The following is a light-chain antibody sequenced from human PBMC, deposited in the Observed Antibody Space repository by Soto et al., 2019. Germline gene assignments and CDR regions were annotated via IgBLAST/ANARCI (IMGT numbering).Light chain of an antibody. CDR3: QQYNNWPPIT. Sequence: EIVMTQSPATLSVSPGERATLSCRASQSVSSNLAWYQQKPGQAPRLLIYGASTRATGIPARFSGSGSGTEFTLTISSLQSEYFVVYYCQQYNNWPPITFGPGTKVDIK. V-gene: IGKV3-15*01. J-gene: IGKJ3*01. CDR1: QSVSSN. CDR2: GAS.